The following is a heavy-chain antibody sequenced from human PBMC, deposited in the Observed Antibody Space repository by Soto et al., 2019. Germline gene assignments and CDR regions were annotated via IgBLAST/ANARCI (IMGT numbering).Heavy chain of an antibody. D-gene: IGHD6-6*01. Sequence: GASVKVSCKASGYTFTGYYMHWVRQAPGQGLEWMGWINPNSGDTKYAQKFQGRATMTWDTSTRTAYMEVSRLTSDDTAVYYCARSLSTIGGRPDSWGQETLVTVSS. CDR3: ARSLSTIGGRPDS. CDR1: GYTFTGYY. V-gene: IGHV1-2*02. CDR2: INPNSGDT. J-gene: IGHJ4*02.